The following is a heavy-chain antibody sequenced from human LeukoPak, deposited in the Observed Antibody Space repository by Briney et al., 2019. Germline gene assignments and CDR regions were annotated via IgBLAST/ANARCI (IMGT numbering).Heavy chain of an antibody. CDR3: ARGRTPPY. Sequence: SETLSLTCTVSGGSISGYYWSWIRQPPGRGLEWIGEINHSGSTNYNPSLKSRVTISVDTSKNQFSLKLSSVTAADTAVYYCARGRTPPYWGQGTLVTVSS. J-gene: IGHJ4*02. CDR1: GGSISGYY. V-gene: IGHV4-34*01. CDR2: INHSGST.